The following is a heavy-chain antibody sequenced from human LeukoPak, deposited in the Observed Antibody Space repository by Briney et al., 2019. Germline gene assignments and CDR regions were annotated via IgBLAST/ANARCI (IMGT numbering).Heavy chain of an antibody. Sequence: GGSLRLSCAASGFTFSSCAMSWVRQAPRKGLEWVSAISGTGGNIYYADSVKGRFTISRDNSKNTLYLQMNSLRAEDTAVYYCATGRGSGFQLRWGQGTLVTVSS. V-gene: IGHV3-23*01. J-gene: IGHJ4*02. CDR3: ATGRGSGFQLR. CDR2: ISGTGGNI. D-gene: IGHD3-22*01. CDR1: GFTFSSCA.